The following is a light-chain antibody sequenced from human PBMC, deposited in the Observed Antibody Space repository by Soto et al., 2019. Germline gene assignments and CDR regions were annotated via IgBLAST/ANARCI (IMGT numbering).Light chain of an antibody. J-gene: IGLJ1*01. Sequence: QSALTQPRSVSGSPGQSVTISCTGASSDVGGYNYVSWYQQHPGKAPKLMIYDVSKRPSGLPDRFSGSKSGNTASLTISGLQAEDEADYYCCSYATRSTYVFGTGTKVTVL. CDR3: CSYATRSTYV. CDR1: SSDVGGYNY. V-gene: IGLV2-11*01. CDR2: DVS.